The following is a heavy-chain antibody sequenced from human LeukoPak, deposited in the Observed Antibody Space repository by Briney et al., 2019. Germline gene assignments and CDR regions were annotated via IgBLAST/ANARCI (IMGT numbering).Heavy chain of an antibody. CDR1: GGSFSGYY. CDR3: ATGGMVYAT. J-gene: IGHJ5*02. Sequence: SETLSLTCAVYGGSFSGYYWSWIRQPPGKGLEWIGEINHSGSTNYNPSLKSRVTISVDTSKNQFSQKLSSVTAADTAVYYCATGGMVYATWGQGTLVTVSS. CDR2: INHSGST. V-gene: IGHV4-34*01. D-gene: IGHD2-8*01.